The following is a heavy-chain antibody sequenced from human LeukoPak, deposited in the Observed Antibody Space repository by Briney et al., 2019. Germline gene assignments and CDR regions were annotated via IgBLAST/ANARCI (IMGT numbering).Heavy chain of an antibody. J-gene: IGHJ4*02. Sequence: PGGSLRLSCAASGFTFSTYAMSWVRQAPGKGLEWVSYISSSSSTIYYADSVKGRFTISRDNAKNSLYLQMNSLRAEDTAVYYCARHQPYYDFWSGYYNAFNYWGQGTLVTVSS. CDR2: ISSSSSTI. CDR1: GFTFSTYA. V-gene: IGHV3-48*01. D-gene: IGHD3-3*01. CDR3: ARHQPYYDFWSGYYNAFNY.